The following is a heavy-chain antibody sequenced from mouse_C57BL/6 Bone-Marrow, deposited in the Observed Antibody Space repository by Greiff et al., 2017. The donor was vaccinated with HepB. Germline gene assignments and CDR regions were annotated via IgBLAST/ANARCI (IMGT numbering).Heavy chain of an antibody. V-gene: IGHV2-2*01. Sequence: QVQLKQSGPGLVQPSQSLSITCTVSGFSLTSYGVHWVRQSPGKGLEWLGVIWSGGSTDYNAAFISRLSISKDNSKTQVFFRLNSLQADDTARYYCARGSLGYFDVWGTGTTVTVSS. CDR1: GFSLTSYG. J-gene: IGHJ1*03. D-gene: IGHD2-10*02. CDR3: ARGSLGYFDV. CDR2: IWSGGST.